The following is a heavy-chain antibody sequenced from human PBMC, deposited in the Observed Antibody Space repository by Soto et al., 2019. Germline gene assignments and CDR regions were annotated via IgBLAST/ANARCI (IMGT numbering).Heavy chain of an antibody. D-gene: IGHD2-2*02. CDR3: ARDTVIVVVPAAIQYYYYYYGMDV. J-gene: IGHJ6*02. CDR2: ISASNGNT. Sequence: GASVKVSCKASGYTFTSYGITWVRQAPGQGLEWMGWISASNGNTNYAQKLQGRVTMTTDTSTSTAYMELRSLRSDDTVVYYCARDTVIVVVPAAIQYYYYYYGMDVWGQGTTVTVSS. CDR1: GYTFTSYG. V-gene: IGHV1-18*04.